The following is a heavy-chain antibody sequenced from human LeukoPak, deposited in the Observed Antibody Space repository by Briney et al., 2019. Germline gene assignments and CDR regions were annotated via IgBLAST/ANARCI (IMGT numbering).Heavy chain of an antibody. Sequence: SETLSLTCSVSGGSISSSSYYCGWIRQPPGKGLEWIGSIYYSGNTYYNPSLKSRVTISVDTSKNQFSLKLSSVTAADTAVYYCARLPGYWGPGTLVTVSS. J-gene: IGHJ4*02. CDR1: GGSISSSSYY. CDR2: IYYSGNT. CDR3: ARLPGY. V-gene: IGHV4-39*01.